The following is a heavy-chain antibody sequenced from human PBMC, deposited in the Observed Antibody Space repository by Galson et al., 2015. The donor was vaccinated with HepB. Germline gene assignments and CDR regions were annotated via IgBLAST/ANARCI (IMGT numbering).Heavy chain of an antibody. CDR2: IIHSGST. Sequence: LRLSCAASGFTFGDYAMSWLRQPPGKGLEWIGEIIHSGSTNFNPSLKSRVTISVDTSKNQFSLKLSSVTAADTAVYFCARLPKRYCSSTSCYTRVFDYWGQGTLVTVSS. CDR3: ARLPKRYCSSTSCYTRVFDY. CDR1: GFTFGDYA. J-gene: IGHJ4*02. V-gene: IGHV4-34*12. D-gene: IGHD2-2*01.